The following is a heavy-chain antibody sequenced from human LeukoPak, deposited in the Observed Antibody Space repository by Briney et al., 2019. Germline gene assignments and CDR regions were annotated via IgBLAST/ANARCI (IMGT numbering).Heavy chain of an antibody. CDR2: IYYSGST. J-gene: IGHJ4*02. Sequence: SETLSLTCTVSGGSISSYYWSWIRRPPGKGLEWIGYIYYSGSTNYNPSLKSRVTISVDPSKNQFSLKLSSVTAADTAVYSCARASDYVWGSYRRPHFVFAYWGQGTLVTVSS. CDR1: GGSISSYY. D-gene: IGHD3-16*02. CDR3: ARASDYVWGSYRRPHFVFAY. V-gene: IGHV4-59*01.